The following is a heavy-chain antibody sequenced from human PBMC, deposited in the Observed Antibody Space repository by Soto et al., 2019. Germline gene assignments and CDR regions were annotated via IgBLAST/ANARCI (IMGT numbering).Heavy chain of an antibody. CDR1: GYSFTSYW. V-gene: IGHV5-51*01. CDR2: TYPGDSDT. J-gene: IGHJ3*02. CDR3: ASGGSYSSGWYASAFDI. Sequence: GESLKISCKGSGYSFTSYWIGWVRQMPGKGLEWMGITYPGDSDTRYSPSFQGQVTISADKSISTAYLQWSSLKASDTAMYYCASGGSYSSGWYASAFDIWGQGTMVTVSS. D-gene: IGHD6-19*01.